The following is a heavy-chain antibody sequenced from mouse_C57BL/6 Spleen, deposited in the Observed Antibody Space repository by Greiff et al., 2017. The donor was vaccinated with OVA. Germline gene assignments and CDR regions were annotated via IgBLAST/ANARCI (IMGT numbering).Heavy chain of an antibody. D-gene: IGHD1-1*01. J-gene: IGHJ4*01. Sequence: EVQLQQSVAELVRPGASVKLSCTASGFNIKNTYMHWVKQRPEQGLEWIGRIDPANGNTKYAPKFQGKATITADTSSNTAYLQLSSLTSEDTAIYYCAIGIITTVVARAMDYWGQGTSVTVSS. V-gene: IGHV14-3*01. CDR3: AIGIITTVVARAMDY. CDR2: IDPANGNT. CDR1: GFNIKNTY.